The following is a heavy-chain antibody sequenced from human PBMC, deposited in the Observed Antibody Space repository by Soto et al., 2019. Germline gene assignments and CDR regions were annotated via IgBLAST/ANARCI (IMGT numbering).Heavy chain of an antibody. V-gene: IGHV4-34*01. CDR2: INHSGST. CDR3: GXAHRGSYDFWSGRLYNWFDP. D-gene: IGHD3-3*01. CDR1: GGSFSNYY. Sequence: PSETLSLTCAVYGGSFSNYYWSWIRQSPGKGLEWIGEINHSGSTNYNPSLKSRVTVSVXXXXXXXXXXXXXXXXXXXXXXXCGXAHRGSYDFWSGRLYNWFDPWGQGTLVTVSS. J-gene: IGHJ5*02.